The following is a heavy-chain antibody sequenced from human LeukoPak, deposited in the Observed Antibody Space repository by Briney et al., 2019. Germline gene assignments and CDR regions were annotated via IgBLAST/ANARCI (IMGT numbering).Heavy chain of an antibody. CDR2: IIPIFGTA. CDR3: APRGYGYGQGSYYFDY. V-gene: IGHV1-69*05. D-gene: IGHD5-18*01. CDR1: GGTFSSYA. J-gene: IGHJ4*02. Sequence: SVKVSCKASGGTFSSYAISWVRQAPGQGLEWMGRIIPIFGTANYAQKFQGRVTITTDESTSTAYMELSSLRSEDTAVYYCAPRGYGYGQGSYYFDYWGQGTLVTVSS.